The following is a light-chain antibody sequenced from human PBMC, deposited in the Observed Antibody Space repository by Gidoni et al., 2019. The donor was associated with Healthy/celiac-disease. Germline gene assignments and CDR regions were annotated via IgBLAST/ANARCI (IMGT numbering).Light chain of an antibody. CDR1: QSVLYSSNNKNY. Sequence: DIVMTQSPDSLAVSLGERATINCKSSQSVLYSSNNKNYLAWYQQKPGPPPKLLISWASTRESGVPDRFSGSGSGTDFTLTISSLQAEDVAVYYCQQYYSTPLTFGGGTKVEIK. CDR3: QQYYSTPLT. V-gene: IGKV4-1*01. J-gene: IGKJ4*01. CDR2: WAS.